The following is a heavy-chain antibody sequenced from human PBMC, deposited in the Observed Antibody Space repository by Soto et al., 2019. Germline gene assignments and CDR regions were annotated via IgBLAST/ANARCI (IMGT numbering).Heavy chain of an antibody. D-gene: IGHD3-10*01. CDR1: EFTFSNYG. CDR3: XRDDEYSGNGMDV. Sequence: QVQLVESGGGVVQPGRSLRLSCAASEFTFSNYGMHWVRQAPGKGLEWVAVILNDGSNRYHADSVKDRFTISRDNSKNTLYLXMXXLRAEXTXXXYCXRDDEYSGNGMDVWGQGTTVTVS. J-gene: IGHJ6*02. CDR2: ILNDGSNR. V-gene: IGHV3-33*01.